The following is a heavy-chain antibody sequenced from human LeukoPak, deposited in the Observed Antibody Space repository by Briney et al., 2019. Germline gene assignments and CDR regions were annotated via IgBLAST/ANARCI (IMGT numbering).Heavy chain of an antibody. CDR3: ARDVRDCGGGDCYYYGMDV. CDR2: INSIGST. J-gene: IGHJ6*02. Sequence: SETLSLTCTVSGGSVSSGSYFWSWIRQPPGKGLEWIGFINSIGSTDYNPSLKSRVTISEDTSKNQFSLKLSSVTAADTAVYYCARDVRDCGGGDCYYYGMDVWGPGATVTVSS. CDR1: GGSVSSGSYF. V-gene: IGHV4-61*01. D-gene: IGHD2-21*01.